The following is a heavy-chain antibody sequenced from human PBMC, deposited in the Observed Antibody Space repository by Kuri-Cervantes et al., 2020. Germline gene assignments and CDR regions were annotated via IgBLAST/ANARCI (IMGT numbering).Heavy chain of an antibody. J-gene: IGHJ4*02. Sequence: GESLKISCAASGFTFSSYGMHWVRQAPGKGLEWVAVIWYDGSNKYYADSVKGRFTISRDNSKNTLYLQMNSLRAEDTAVYYCARSSPHLDFWGQGTLVTVSS. D-gene: IGHD6-6*01. CDR2: IWYDGSNK. CDR3: ARSSPHLDF. CDR1: GFTFSSYG. V-gene: IGHV3-33*08.